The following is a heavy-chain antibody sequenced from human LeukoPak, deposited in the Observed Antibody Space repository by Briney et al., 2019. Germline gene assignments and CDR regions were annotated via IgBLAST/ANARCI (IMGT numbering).Heavy chain of an antibody. D-gene: IGHD2-2*02. J-gene: IGHJ5*02. V-gene: IGHV4-34*01. Sequence: MASETLSLTCAVYGGSFSGYYWSWIRQPPGKGLEWIGEINHSGSTNYNPSLKSRVTISVDTSKNQFSLKLSSVTAADTAVYYCARVNVVVPAAISTNWFDPWGQGTLVTVSS. CDR3: ARVNVVVPAAISTNWFDP. CDR2: INHSGST. CDR1: GGSFSGYY.